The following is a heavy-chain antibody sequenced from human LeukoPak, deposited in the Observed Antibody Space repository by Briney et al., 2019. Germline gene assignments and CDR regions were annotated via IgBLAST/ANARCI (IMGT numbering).Heavy chain of an antibody. V-gene: IGHV1-8*01. CDR2: MNPNSGNT. Sequence: GASVKVSCKASGYTFTSYDINWMRQATGQGLEWMGWMNPNSGNTGYAQKFQGRVTMTRNTSISTAYMELSSLRSEDTAVYYCARAPPRRGYSGYDFYYWGQGTLVTVSS. CDR1: GYTFTSYD. J-gene: IGHJ4*02. CDR3: ARAPPRRGYSGYDFYY. D-gene: IGHD5-12*01.